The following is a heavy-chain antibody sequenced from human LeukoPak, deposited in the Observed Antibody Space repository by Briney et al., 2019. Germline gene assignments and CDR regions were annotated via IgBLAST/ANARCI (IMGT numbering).Heavy chain of an antibody. V-gene: IGHV4-39*07. D-gene: IGHD3-16*01. CDR1: GGSISSGGYY. CDR2: IYYSGST. CDR3: ARIRRPLRGYFDH. Sequence: PSETLSLTCTVSGGSISSGGYYWSWIRQHPGKGLEWIGSIYYSGSTYYNPSLKGRLTISIDTSNNQFSLNLTSVTAADTGVYYCARIRRPLRGYFDHWGQGTLVT. J-gene: IGHJ4*02.